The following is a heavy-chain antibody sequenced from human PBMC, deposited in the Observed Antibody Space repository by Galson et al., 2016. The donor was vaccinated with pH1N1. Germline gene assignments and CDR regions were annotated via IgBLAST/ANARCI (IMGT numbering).Heavy chain of an antibody. D-gene: IGHD2-15*01. J-gene: IGHJ3*01. CDR3: ARALRGGSFDV. CDR2: ILPNRGDT. V-gene: IGHV1-2*02. Sequence: SVKVSCKASGYTFTDYYIHWVRQAPGQGLEWMGLILPNRGDTNFAKKFQGRVTMTRDTSISTAYMELTRLTSDDTAVYFCARALRGGSFDVWGQGTVVTVSS. CDR1: GYTFTDYY.